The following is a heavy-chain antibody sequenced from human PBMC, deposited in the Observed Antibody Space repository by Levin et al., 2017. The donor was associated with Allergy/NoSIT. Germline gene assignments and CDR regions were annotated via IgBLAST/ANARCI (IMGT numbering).Heavy chain of an antibody. V-gene: IGHV4-59*01. J-gene: IGHJ5*02. CDR2: IYYGRTT. CDR1: GGSISVYS. Sequence: ASQTLSLTCSVSGGSISVYSWSWIRQPPGKGLEWIGYIYYGRTTQYNPSLKSRVTISGDTSKNQFSLKLNSVTAADTAVYYCAKARWGWGEVLSDAWGQGTLVTVSS. D-gene: IGHD3-10*01. CDR3: AKARWGWGEVLSDA.